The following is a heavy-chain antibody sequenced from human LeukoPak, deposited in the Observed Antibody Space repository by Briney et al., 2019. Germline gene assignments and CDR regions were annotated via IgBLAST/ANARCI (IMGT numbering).Heavy chain of an antibody. Sequence: PGGSLRLSCAASGFTFSSYSMNWVRQAPGKGLEWVSSISSSSSYIYYADSVKGRFTISRDNAKNSLYLQINSQRAENTAVYYCARVCDYGGNHFDYWGQGTLVTVSS. D-gene: IGHD4-23*01. CDR3: ARVCDYGGNHFDY. CDR1: GFTFSSYS. J-gene: IGHJ4*02. CDR2: ISSSSSYI. V-gene: IGHV3-21*01.